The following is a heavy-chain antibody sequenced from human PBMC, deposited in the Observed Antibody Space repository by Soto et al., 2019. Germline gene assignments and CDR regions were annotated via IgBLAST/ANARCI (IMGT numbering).Heavy chain of an antibody. J-gene: IGHJ2*01. V-gene: IGHV3-53*01. CDR3: AGNRGVSATEYFDL. D-gene: IGHD2-15*01. CDR1: GFTFSIYA. CDR2: VYSGGST. Sequence: GGSLRLACAASGFTFSIYAMTWVRQAPGKGLEWVSVVYSGGSTYYADSVKGRFTISRDNSKNTLYLQMNSLRAEGAAVYYCAGNRGVSATEYFDLWGRGTLVTVSS.